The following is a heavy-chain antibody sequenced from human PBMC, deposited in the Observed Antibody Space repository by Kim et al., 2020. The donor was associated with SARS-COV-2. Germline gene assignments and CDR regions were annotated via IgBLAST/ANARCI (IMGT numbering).Heavy chain of an antibody. V-gene: IGHV1-8*01. CDR3: ARGRVPEDFWSLLRTLGDYYYMDV. CDR1: GYTSTSYD. D-gene: IGHD3-3*01. Sequence: ASVKVSCKASGYTSTSYDINWVRQATGQGLEWMGWMNPNSGNTGYAQKFQGRVTMTRNTSISTAYMELSSLRSEDTAVYYCARGRVPEDFWSLLRTLGDYYYMDVWGKGTTVTVSS. CDR2: MNPNSGNT. J-gene: IGHJ6*03.